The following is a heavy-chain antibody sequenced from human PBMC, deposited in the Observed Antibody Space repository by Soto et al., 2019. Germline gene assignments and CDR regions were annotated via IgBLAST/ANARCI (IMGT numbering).Heavy chain of an antibody. CDR1: GGSISSSSYY. Sequence: SEILSLTCTVSGGSISSSSYYWGWIRQPPGKGLEWIGSIYYSGSTYYNPSLKSRVTISVDTSKNQFSLKLSSVTAADTAVYYCARHDLGRPAYYDFWSGYYTGLDAFDIWGQGTMVTVSS. CDR3: ARHDLGRPAYYDFWSGYYTGLDAFDI. D-gene: IGHD3-3*01. CDR2: IYYSGST. V-gene: IGHV4-39*01. J-gene: IGHJ3*02.